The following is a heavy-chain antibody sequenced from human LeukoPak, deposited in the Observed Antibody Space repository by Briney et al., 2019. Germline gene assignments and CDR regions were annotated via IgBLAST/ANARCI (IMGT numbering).Heavy chain of an antibody. J-gene: IGHJ4*02. CDR1: GFTFSSYS. Sequence: HPGGTLRLSCAASGFTFSSYSMNWVRQAPGKGLEWVSSSRGSGGNTYYADSVKGRFTISRDNSKNTLYLQMNSLRAEDTAVYYCAKVHYTYGGIDYWGQGTLVTVSS. CDR3: AKVHYTYGGIDY. V-gene: IGHV3-23*01. CDR2: SRGSGGNT. D-gene: IGHD4-23*01.